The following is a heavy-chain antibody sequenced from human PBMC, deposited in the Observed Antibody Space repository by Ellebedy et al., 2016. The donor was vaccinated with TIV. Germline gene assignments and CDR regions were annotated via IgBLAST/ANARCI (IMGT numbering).Heavy chain of an antibody. D-gene: IGHD3-10*01. CDR2: IKQDGSEK. V-gene: IGHV3-7*01. Sequence: GESLKISCAASGFTFSSYWMSWVRQAPGKGLEWVANIKQDGSEKYYVDSVKGRFTISRDNAKKSLYLQMNRLRAEDTAVYYCARETGFEELSRIIRYGMDIWGQGTTVTVSS. J-gene: IGHJ6*02. CDR1: GFTFSSYW. CDR3: ARETGFEELSRIIRYGMDI.